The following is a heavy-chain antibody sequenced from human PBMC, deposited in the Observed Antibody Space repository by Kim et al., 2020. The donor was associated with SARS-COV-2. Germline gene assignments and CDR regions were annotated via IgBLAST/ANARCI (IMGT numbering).Heavy chain of an antibody. Sequence: SETLSLTCTVSGGSISSYYWSWIRQPAGKGLEWIGRIYTSGSTNYNPSLKSRVTMSVDTSKNQFSLKLSSVTAADTAVYYCARDSKDILTGGGAGYYGMDVWGQGTTVTVSS. CDR2: IYTSGST. V-gene: IGHV4-4*07. D-gene: IGHD3-9*01. CDR1: GGSISSYY. CDR3: ARDSKDILTGGGAGYYGMDV. J-gene: IGHJ6*02.